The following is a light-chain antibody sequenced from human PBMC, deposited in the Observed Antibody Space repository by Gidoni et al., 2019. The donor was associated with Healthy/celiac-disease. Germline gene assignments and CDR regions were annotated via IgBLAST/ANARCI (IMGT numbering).Light chain of an antibody. CDR3: QQYGTSPYT. V-gene: IGKV3-20*01. CDR1: QSVSASY. CDR2: GAS. J-gene: IGKJ2*01. Sequence: EIVLTQSPGTLSLSPGERATLSCQASQSVSASYLAWYQQKPGQAPRLLIYGASSRATGIPDRFSGSGSGTHFTLTISRLEPVDFAVYYCQQYGTSPYTFGQGTKLEIK.